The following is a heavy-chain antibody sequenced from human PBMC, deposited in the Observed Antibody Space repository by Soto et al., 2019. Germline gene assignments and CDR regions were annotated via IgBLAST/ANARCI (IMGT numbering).Heavy chain of an antibody. CDR3: AGTSSSSRFYYYGMDV. CDR1: GYSFTSYW. CDR2: IYPGDSDT. V-gene: IGHV5-51*01. Sequence: GESLKISCKGSGYSFTSYWIGWVRQMPGKGLEWMGVIYPGDSDTRYSPSFQGQVTISADKSISTAYLQWSSLKASDTAMYYCAGTSSSSRFYYYGMDVWGQGTTVTVSS. J-gene: IGHJ6*02. D-gene: IGHD6-6*01.